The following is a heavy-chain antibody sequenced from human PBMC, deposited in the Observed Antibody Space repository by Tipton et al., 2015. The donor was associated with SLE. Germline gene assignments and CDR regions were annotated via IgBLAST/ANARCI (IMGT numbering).Heavy chain of an antibody. V-gene: IGHV4-38-2*01. J-gene: IGHJ5*02. CDR2: IYHSGST. Sequence: TLSLTCAVSGYSISSGYYWGWIRQPPGKGLEWIGSIYHSGSTYYNPSLKSRVTISVDTSKNQFSLKLTSVTAADTAIYYCARQRYTSSRWFDPWGQGTLVTVSS. CDR1: GYSISSGYY. CDR3: ARQRYTSSRWFDP. D-gene: IGHD6-6*01.